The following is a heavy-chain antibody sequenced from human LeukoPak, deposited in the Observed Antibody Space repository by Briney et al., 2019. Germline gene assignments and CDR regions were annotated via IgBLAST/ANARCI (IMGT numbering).Heavy chain of an antibody. CDR3: ARVVPGYCSSTSCYDVDAFDI. D-gene: IGHD2-2*01. V-gene: IGHV4-30-4*08. J-gene: IGHJ3*02. CDR2: IYYSGST. Sequence: PSQTLSLTCTVSGGSISSGDYYWSWIRQPPGKGLEWIGYIYYSGSTYYNPSLKSRVTISVDTSKNQFSLKLSSVTAADTAVYYCARVVPGYCSSTSCYDVDAFDIWGQGTMVTVSS. CDR1: GGSISSGDYY.